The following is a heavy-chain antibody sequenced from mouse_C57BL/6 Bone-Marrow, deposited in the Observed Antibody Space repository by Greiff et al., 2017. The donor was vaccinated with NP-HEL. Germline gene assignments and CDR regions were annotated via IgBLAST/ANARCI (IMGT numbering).Heavy chain of an antibody. D-gene: IGHD1-1*01. Sequence: EVKLVESGGGLVQPGGSLSLSCAASGFTFTDYYMSWVRQPPGKALEWLGFIRNKANGYTTEYSASVKGRFTISRDNSQSILYLQMKALRAEDSATYYCARKFITTVVRYFDVWGTGTTVTVSS. CDR1: GFTFTDYY. J-gene: IGHJ1*03. V-gene: IGHV7-3*01. CDR2: IRNKANGYTT. CDR3: ARKFITTVVRYFDV.